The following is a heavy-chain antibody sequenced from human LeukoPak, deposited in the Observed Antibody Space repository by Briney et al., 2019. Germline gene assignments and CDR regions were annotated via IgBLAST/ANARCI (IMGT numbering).Heavy chain of an antibody. CDR2: IIPILGIA. J-gene: IGHJ6*02. CDR1: GGTFSSYA. D-gene: IGHD6-13*01. CDR3: ARVRVAAAGSDYYYYGMDV. Sequence: SVKVSCKASGGTFSSYAISWVRQAPGQGLEWMGRIIPILGIANYAQKFQGRVTITADKSTSTAYMELSSLRSEDTAVYYCARVRVAAAGSDYYYYGMDVWGQGTTVTVS. V-gene: IGHV1-69*04.